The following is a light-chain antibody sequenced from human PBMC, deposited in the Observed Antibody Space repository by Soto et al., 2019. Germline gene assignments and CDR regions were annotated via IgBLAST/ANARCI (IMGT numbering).Light chain of an antibody. J-gene: IGKJ2*01. CDR1: QSISIW. V-gene: IGKV1-5*03. CDR3: QQYNSYSYT. CDR2: KAS. Sequence: DIQMTQSPSTLSASVGDRVTITCRASQSISIWLAWYQQKPGKAPKLLIYKASSIESGVPSRFSGSGSGTEFTLTISSLQPDDFATYYCQQYNSYSYTFGQGTKLEIK.